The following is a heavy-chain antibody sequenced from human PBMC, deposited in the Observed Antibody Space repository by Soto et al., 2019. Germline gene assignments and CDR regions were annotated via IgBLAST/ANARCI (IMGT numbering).Heavy chain of an antibody. CDR3: AKDGAPREGSRSSCNPEGAD. CDR2: ISYDGSHK. D-gene: IGHD2-15*01. CDR1: GFTFSNYG. J-gene: IGHJ4*02. Sequence: GGSMRLSCAGSGFTFSNYGLHWVHQAPGKGLEWVAVISYDGSHKYYADSVKGRFTISRDNSNNMLYLQMDSPRAEDTAVYYCAKDGAPREGSRSSCNPEGADWGQGTLVTVSS. V-gene: IGHV3-30*18.